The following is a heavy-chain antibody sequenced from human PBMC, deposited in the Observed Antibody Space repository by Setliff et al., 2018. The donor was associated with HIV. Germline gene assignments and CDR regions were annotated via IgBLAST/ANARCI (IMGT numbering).Heavy chain of an antibody. J-gene: IGHJ3*01. Sequence: PSETLSLTCTVSGGSISSSTYYWGWIRQPPGKGLEWIGTIYYSGSTYYNPSLKSRVTMSLDTSKNQFSLKLSSVTAADTAFYYCARGWGHDGFDFWGQGTMVTVSS. D-gene: IGHD7-27*01. CDR1: GGSISSSTYY. CDR3: ARGWGHDGFDF. CDR2: IYYSGST. V-gene: IGHV4-39*07.